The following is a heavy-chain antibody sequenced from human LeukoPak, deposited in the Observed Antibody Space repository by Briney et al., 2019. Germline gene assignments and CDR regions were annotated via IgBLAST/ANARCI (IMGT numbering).Heavy chain of an antibody. D-gene: IGHD2-15*01. V-gene: IGHV1-2*02. CDR3: ARVGYCSGGSCYFPY. CDR2: INPNSGGT. CDR1: GYTFTGYY. J-gene: IGHJ4*02. Sequence: ASVKVSCKASGYTFTGYYMHWVRQAPGQGLEWMGWINPNSGGTNYAQKSQGRVTMTRDTSISTAYMELSRLRSDDTAVYYCARVGYCSGGSCYFPYWGQGTLVTVSS.